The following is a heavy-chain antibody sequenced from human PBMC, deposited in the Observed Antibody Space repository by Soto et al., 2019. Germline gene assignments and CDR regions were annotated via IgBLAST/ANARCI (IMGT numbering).Heavy chain of an antibody. V-gene: IGHV3-23*01. CDR1: GFTFSTYT. D-gene: IGHD2-2*01. Sequence: HPGGSLRLSCAASGFTFSTYTMSWVRQAPGKGLEWVSSISGGGDSPSYADSVQGRFTISRDNPKNTLYLQMNSLRAEDTALYYCAKARCSTANCYVPDYWGQGTLVTVSS. CDR2: ISGGGDSP. CDR3: AKARCSTANCYVPDY. J-gene: IGHJ4*02.